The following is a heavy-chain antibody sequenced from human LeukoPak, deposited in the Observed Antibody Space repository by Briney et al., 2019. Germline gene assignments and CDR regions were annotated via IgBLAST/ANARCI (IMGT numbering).Heavy chain of an antibody. J-gene: IGHJ4*02. CDR2: TYYRSKWYS. Sequence: SQTLSLTCAISGDSVSSNSAALNWIRQSPSRGLEWLGRTYYRSKWYSDYAVSVKSPLTINPDTSKNQFSLQLNSVTPEDTAVYYCARDSSGWRSIFDYWGQGTLVSVSS. V-gene: IGHV6-1*01. CDR1: GDSVSSNSAA. D-gene: IGHD6-19*01. CDR3: ARDSSGWRSIFDY.